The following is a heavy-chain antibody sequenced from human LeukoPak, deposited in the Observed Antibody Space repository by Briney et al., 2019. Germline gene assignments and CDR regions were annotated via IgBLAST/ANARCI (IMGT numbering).Heavy chain of an antibody. V-gene: IGHV3-23*01. CDR2: ISGSGGST. Sequence: PGGSLRLSCAVSGITLSNYGMSWVRQAPGKGLEWVAGISGSGGSTNYADSVKGWFTISRDNPKNTLYLHMNSLRPEDTAVYFCAKRGVVIRVILVGFHQEASYFDSWGQGALVTVSS. J-gene: IGHJ4*02. CDR3: AKRGVVIRVILVGFHQEASYFDS. D-gene: IGHD3-22*01. CDR1: GITLSNYG.